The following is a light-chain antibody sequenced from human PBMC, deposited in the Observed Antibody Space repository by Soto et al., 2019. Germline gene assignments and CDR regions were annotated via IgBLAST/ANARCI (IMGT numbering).Light chain of an antibody. CDR2: DVS. Sequence: QSALTQPRSVSGSPGQSVTISCTGTSSDVGGYNYVSWYQQHPGKAPKLMIYDVSKRPSGVPDRFSGSKSGNTASLTISGLQAEHEADYYCCSYAGSYLWVFGGGTKVTVL. V-gene: IGLV2-11*01. J-gene: IGLJ3*02. CDR1: SSDVGGYNY. CDR3: CSYAGSYLWV.